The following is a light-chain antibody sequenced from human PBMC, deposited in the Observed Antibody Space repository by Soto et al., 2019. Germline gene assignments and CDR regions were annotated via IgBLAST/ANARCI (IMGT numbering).Light chain of an antibody. J-gene: IGLJ3*02. Sequence: QLVLTQSSSASASLGSSVKLTCTLSSLHSSYIIAWHQQQPGKAPRYLMKLEGSGSYNKGSGVPDRFSGSSSGADLYLTISNLQFEDEADYYCETWDSNTHTVFGGGTKVTVL. CDR2: LEGSGSY. CDR1: SLHSSYI. V-gene: IGLV4-60*02. CDR3: ETWDSNTHTV.